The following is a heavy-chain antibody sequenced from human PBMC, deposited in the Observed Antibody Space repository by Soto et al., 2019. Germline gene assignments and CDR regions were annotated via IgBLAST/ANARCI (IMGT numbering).Heavy chain of an antibody. D-gene: IGHD5-18*01. Sequence: AVKVSCKASGGTFSSYAISWVRQAPGQGLEWMGGIIPIFGTANYAQKFQGRVTITADESTSTAYMELSSRRSEDTAVYYCARDSYGFNWFDPWGQGTLVTVSS. CDR2: IIPIFGTA. J-gene: IGHJ5*02. V-gene: IGHV1-69*13. CDR1: GGTFSSYA. CDR3: ARDSYGFNWFDP.